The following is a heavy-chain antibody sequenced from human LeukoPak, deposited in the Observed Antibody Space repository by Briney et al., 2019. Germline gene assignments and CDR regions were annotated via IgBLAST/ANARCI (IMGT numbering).Heavy chain of an antibody. CDR1: GVSISSYY. CDR3: ARHVTGYYFDS. Sequence: SETLSLTCTVSGVSISSYYWSWIRQPPGKGLEWIGYIYYRGSTNYNPSLKSRVTISVDTSKNQFSLKLSSVTAADTAVYYCARHVTGYYFDSWGQGTLVTVSS. CDR2: IYYRGST. J-gene: IGHJ4*02. D-gene: IGHD1-14*01. V-gene: IGHV4-59*08.